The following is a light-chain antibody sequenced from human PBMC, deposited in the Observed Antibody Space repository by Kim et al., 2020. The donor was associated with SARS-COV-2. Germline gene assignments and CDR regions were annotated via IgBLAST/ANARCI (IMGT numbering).Light chain of an antibody. J-gene: IGLJ1*01. CDR3: SSFTSISNTDYV. Sequence: SLTYAITRTTSDFGDNDHVSWYHQQPGKAPYPLMYYVTSRTSGASTLFCGSKSDNAASLTTSGLQTEDEADDYCSSFTSISNTDYVFGSGTKVTVL. CDR2: YVT. CDR1: TSDFGDNDH. V-gene: IGLV2-14*03.